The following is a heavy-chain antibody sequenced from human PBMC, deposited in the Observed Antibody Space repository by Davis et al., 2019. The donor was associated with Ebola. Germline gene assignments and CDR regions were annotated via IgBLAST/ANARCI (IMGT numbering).Heavy chain of an antibody. D-gene: IGHD2-15*01. CDR2: IGSSDDTI. CDR3: ARLAKIKECGGGNCYFYVYYAMDV. V-gene: IGHV3-48*03. Sequence: GESLKISCVASGFIFSNYEMNWVRQAPGKGLEWVAYIGSSDDTIHYADSVKGRFASSRDDAKNSLYLQMNSLRAEDTAVYYCARLAKIKECGGGNCYFYVYYAMDVWGQGTTVTVSS. CDR1: GFIFSNYE. J-gene: IGHJ6*02.